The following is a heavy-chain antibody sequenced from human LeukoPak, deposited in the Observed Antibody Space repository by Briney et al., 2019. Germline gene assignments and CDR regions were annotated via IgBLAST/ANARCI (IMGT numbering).Heavy chain of an antibody. CDR1: GGTFSSYT. J-gene: IGHJ4*02. CDR2: IIPILGIA. D-gene: IGHD5-12*01. CDR3: ARGGYSGYGVSDY. V-gene: IGHV1-69*02. Sequence: GASVKVSCKASGGTFSSYTISWVRQAPGQGLEWMGRIIPILGIANYAQKFQGRVTITADKSTSTAYMELSSLRSEDTAVYYCARGGYSGYGVSDYWGQGTLVTVSS.